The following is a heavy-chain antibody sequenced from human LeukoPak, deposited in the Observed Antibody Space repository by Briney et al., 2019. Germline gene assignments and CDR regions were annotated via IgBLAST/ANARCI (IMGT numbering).Heavy chain of an antibody. V-gene: IGHV4-59*01. CDR1: GGSICSYY. Sequence: PSETLSLTCTVSGGSICSYYWSWIRQPPGKGLEWIGYIYYSGSTNYNPSLKSRVTISVDTSKNQFSLKLSSVTAADTAVYYCARALRNYSNYLFDYWGQGTLVTVSS. J-gene: IGHJ4*02. CDR3: ARALRNYSNYLFDY. D-gene: IGHD4-11*01. CDR2: IYYSGST.